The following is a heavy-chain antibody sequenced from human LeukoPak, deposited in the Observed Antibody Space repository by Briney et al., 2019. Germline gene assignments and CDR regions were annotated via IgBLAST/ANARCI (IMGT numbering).Heavy chain of an antibody. J-gene: IGHJ6*02. CDR1: GFALISHW. CDR2: VNRDGSET. Sequence: GGSLILSCAASGFALISHWMTWVRQVPGRGPEWVANVNRDGSETYYLDSVKGRFTISKDNAKNSLYLQVNSLRAEDTALYHCARNNGMDVWGQGTTVIVSS. V-gene: IGHV3-7*03. CDR3: ARNNGMDV.